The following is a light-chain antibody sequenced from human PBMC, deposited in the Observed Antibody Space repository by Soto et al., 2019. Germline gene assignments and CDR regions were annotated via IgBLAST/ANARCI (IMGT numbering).Light chain of an antibody. J-gene: IGKJ4*01. CDR2: DVS. Sequence: DIQMTQSPSTLSASVGDRVTITCRASQSISTWLAWYQQKPGKAPKFLIYDVSNLASGVPSRFSGSGSGTEFTLSISSLQPDDFATYYCQRDNHYFGGGTKVDIK. CDR1: QSISTW. CDR3: QRDNHY. V-gene: IGKV1-5*01.